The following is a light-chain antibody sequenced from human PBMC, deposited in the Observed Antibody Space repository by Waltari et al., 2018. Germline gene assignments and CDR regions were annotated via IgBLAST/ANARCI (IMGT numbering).Light chain of an antibody. Sequence: ELVLTQYPATLSLSPGERATLSCRASRSISSSLAWYQQKPGQAPRLLIYDASNRATGMPARFSGSGSGTNFTLTISSLEDEDFAVYYCQRRSNWPLSFGGGTTVEIK. J-gene: IGKJ4*01. CDR1: RSISSS. CDR3: QRRSNWPLS. V-gene: IGKV3-11*01. CDR2: DAS.